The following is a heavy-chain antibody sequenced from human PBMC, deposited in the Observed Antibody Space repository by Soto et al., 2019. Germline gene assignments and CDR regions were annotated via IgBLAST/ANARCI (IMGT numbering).Heavy chain of an antibody. CDR1: GFTFSSYW. CDR3: ARDFHAMDV. J-gene: IGHJ6*02. CDR2: MNSDGSSI. V-gene: IGHV3-74*01. Sequence: SLRLSCAASGFTFSSYWMHWVRQAPGKGLVWVSRMNSDGSSITYADSVKGRFTISRDSAKNTMYLQVHSLRAEDTAVYYCARDFHAMDVWGQGTTVTVSS.